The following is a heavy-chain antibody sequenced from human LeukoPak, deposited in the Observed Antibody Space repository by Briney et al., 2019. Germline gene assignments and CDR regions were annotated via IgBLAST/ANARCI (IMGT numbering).Heavy chain of an antibody. CDR2: IYYSGST. Sequence: SETLSLTCAVYGGSFSGYYWGWIRQPPGKGLEWIGSIYYSGSTYYNPSLKSRVTISVDTSKNQFSLKLSSVTAADTAVYYCARHRGEGSSGSPNWFDPWGQGTLVTVSS. CDR1: GGSFSGYY. CDR3: ARHRGEGSSGSPNWFDP. D-gene: IGHD6-19*01. V-gene: IGHV4-39*01. J-gene: IGHJ5*02.